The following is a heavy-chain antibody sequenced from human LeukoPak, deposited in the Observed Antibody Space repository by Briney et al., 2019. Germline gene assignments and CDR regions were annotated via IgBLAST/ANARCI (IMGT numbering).Heavy chain of an antibody. CDR2: IYTSGST. CDR3: ARVVESGYKLATINYYFDY. CDR1: GGSISSYY. V-gene: IGHV4-4*07. D-gene: IGHD5-12*01. J-gene: IGHJ4*02. Sequence: SETLSLTCTVSGGSISSYYWSWIRQPAGKGLEWIGRIYTSGSTNYNPSLKSRVTMSVDTSKNQFSLKLSSVTAADTAVYYCARVVESGYKLATINYYFDYWGQGTLVTVSS.